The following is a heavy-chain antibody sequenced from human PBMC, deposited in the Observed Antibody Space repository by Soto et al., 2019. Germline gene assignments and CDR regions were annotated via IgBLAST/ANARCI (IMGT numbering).Heavy chain of an antibody. D-gene: IGHD5-18*01. CDR2: IIPIFGTA. J-gene: IGHJ4*02. Sequence: QVQLVQSGAEVKKPGSSVKVSCKASGGTFSSYAISWVRQAPGQGLEWMGGIIPIFGTANYAQKFQGRVTITADESTSTAYMELSSLRFEDTAVYYCAREEVDTAMVTVKGEFDYWGQGTLVTVSS. CDR3: AREEVDTAMVTVKGEFDY. CDR1: GGTFSSYA. V-gene: IGHV1-69*01.